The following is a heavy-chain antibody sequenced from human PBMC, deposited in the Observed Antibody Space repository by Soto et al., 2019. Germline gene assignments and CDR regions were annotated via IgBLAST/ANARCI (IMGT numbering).Heavy chain of an antibody. J-gene: IGHJ5*02. V-gene: IGHV4-34*01. CDR1: GGFFSGYY. CDR2: INHSGST. Sequence: LETLSLTCAVYGGFFSGYYWSWIRQPPGKGLEWIGEINHSGSTNYNPSLKSRVTISVDTSKNQFSLKLSSVTAADTAVYYCARGGYCSRGSCYSNWLDPWGQGTLVTVSS. CDR3: ARGGYCSRGSCYSNWLDP. D-gene: IGHD2-15*01.